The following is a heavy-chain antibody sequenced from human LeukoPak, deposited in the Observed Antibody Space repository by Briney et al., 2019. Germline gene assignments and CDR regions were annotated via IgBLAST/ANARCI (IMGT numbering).Heavy chain of an antibody. CDR2: IYYSGST. CDR3: AGTYYYGSGTLDV. V-gene: IGHV4-39*07. CDR1: GGSLSSSGSY. D-gene: IGHD3-10*01. Sequence: SETLSLTCTVSGGSLSSSGSYWGWIRQPPGKGLEWVGNIYYSGSTYYNPSLKSRVTMSVDTSKNQFSLKLSSVTAADTAVYYCAGTYYYGSGTLDVWGKGTTVTISS. J-gene: IGHJ6*04.